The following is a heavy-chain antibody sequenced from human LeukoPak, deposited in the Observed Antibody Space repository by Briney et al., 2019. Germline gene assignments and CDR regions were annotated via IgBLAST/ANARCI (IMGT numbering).Heavy chain of an antibody. Sequence: GGSLRLSCAASGFTFSSYSMNWVRQAPGKGLEWVSSISSSSSYIYYADSVKGRFTISRDNAKNSLYLQMNSLRAEDTAVYYCARGEGSGWYAVYYYYGMDVWGKGTTVTVSS. V-gene: IGHV3-21*01. D-gene: IGHD6-19*01. CDR1: GFTFSSYS. J-gene: IGHJ6*04. CDR2: ISSSSSYI. CDR3: ARGEGSGWYAVYYYYGMDV.